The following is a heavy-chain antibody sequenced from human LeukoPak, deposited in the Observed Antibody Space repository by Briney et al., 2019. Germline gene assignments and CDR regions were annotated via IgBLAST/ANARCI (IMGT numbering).Heavy chain of an antibody. CDR3: TRSDGYGLVGI. J-gene: IGHJ3*01. V-gene: IGHV4-39*07. CDR1: GVSISSGSNY. D-gene: IGHD3-10*01. Sequence: SETLSLTCNVSGVSISSGSNYWGWIRLPPGKTLEWIGSIYSSGSTYYNSSLKSRVIILIDTSKNHFSLTLSSVTAADTAVYYCTRSDGYGLVGIWGQGTMVTVSS. CDR2: IYSSGST.